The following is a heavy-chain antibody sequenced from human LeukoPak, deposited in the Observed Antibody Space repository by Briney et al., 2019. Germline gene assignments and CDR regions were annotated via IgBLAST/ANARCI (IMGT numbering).Heavy chain of an antibody. V-gene: IGHV1-69*05. CDR2: IIPIFATP. Sequence: SVKVSWKASGGTFNTYAISWVRQAPGQGLEWMGGIIPIFATPTYAQKFHGRVTITRDDSSSTAYMELNSLRSDDTAVYYCAKSLSSCSSTGCPSPYYYYYMDVWGEGTTVTVSS. J-gene: IGHJ6*03. CDR3: AKSLSSCSSTGCPSPYYYYYMDV. CDR1: GGTFNTYA. D-gene: IGHD2-2*01.